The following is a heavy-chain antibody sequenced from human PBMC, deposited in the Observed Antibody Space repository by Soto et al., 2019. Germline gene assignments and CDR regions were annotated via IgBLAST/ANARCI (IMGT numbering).Heavy chain of an antibody. Sequence: ASVKVSCKASGYTFTGYYMHWVRQAPGQGLEWMGWINPNSGGTNYAQKNQGWVTMTRDTSISTAYMELSRLRSDDTAVYYCAREGIVGNYFDYWGQGTLVTVSS. CDR3: AREGIVGNYFDY. CDR1: GYTFTGYY. D-gene: IGHD1-26*01. CDR2: INPNSGGT. J-gene: IGHJ4*02. V-gene: IGHV1-2*04.